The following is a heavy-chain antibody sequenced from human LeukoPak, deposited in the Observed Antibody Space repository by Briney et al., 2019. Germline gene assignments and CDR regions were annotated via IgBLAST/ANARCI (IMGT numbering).Heavy chain of an antibody. CDR1: GGSLTGYY. CDR3: PVSTAGTHYYYYMDV. V-gene: IGHV4-34*01. Sequence: PSETPSPTCAVYGGSLTGYYCSWIRQPPGKGREWIGEINHSVSTNTNTSLKRRVTISVDTSKTQFTLKLGAGTLGAPPVNSCPVSTAGTHYYYYMDVWGKGTTVTVSS. CDR2: INHSVST. D-gene: IGHD6-13*01. J-gene: IGHJ6*03.